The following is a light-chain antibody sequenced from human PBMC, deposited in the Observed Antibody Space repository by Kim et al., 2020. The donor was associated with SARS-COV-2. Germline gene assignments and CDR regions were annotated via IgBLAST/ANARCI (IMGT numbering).Light chain of an antibody. CDR1: QSVSSN. V-gene: IGKV3-15*01. J-gene: IGKJ1*01. Sequence: EIVMTQSPATLSVSPGERATLSCRASQSVSSNLAWYQQKPGQAPRLLIYGASTRATGIPARFSGSGSGTDFTLTISNLQSEDVAVYYCQKYSDWWTFGQGTKVDIK. CDR2: GAS. CDR3: QKYSDWWT.